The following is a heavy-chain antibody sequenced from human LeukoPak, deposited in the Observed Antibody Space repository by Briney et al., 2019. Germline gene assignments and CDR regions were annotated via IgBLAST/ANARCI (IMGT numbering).Heavy chain of an antibody. J-gene: IGHJ4*02. Sequence: GGSLRLSCAASGFTFDDYAMPWVRQAPGKGLEWVSGISWNSGSIGYADSVKGRFTISRDNAKNSLYLQMNSLRAEDTALYYCAKDWDYDSSGYLDYWGQGTLVTVSS. CDR2: ISWNSGSI. CDR1: GFTFDDYA. V-gene: IGHV3-9*01. D-gene: IGHD3-22*01. CDR3: AKDWDYDSSGYLDY.